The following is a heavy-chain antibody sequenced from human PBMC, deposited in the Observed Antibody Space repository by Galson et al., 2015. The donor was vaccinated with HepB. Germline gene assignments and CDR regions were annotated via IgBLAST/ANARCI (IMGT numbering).Heavy chain of an antibody. D-gene: IGHD2-15*01. CDR1: GYSFRHHG. J-gene: IGHJ4*01. CDR3: ARAVLGSLYGDFDY. Sequence: SVKVSCKASGYSFRHHGISWVRQAPGQGLEWLGWIGSDNGETKYTEKFQGRVTMTTDISMSTSYMELRSLRSVDTAVYYCARAVLGSLYGDFDYWGQGTLITVSS. CDR2: IGSDNGET. V-gene: IGHV1-18*04.